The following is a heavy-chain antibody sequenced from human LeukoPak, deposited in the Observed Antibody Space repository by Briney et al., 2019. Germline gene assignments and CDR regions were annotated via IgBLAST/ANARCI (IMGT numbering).Heavy chain of an antibody. CDR1: GGSASSGSYY. J-gene: IGHJ4*02. CDR2: IYYSGST. V-gene: IGHV4-61*01. Sequence: SETLSLTCTVSGGSASSGSYYWSWIRQPPGKGLEWIGYIYYSGSTNYNPSLKSRVTISVDTSKNQFSLKLSSVTAADTAVYYCARGPLWFYFDYWGRGTLVTVSS. D-gene: IGHD3-10*01. CDR3: ARGPLWFYFDY.